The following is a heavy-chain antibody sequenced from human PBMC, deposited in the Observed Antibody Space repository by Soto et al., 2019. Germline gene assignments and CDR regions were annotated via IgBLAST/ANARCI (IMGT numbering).Heavy chain of an antibody. CDR2: IHYNGNT. V-gene: IGHV4-59*01. CDR1: GDSISACS. CDR3: AREGNLGRWLQNLDF. J-gene: IGHJ4*02. Sequence: PSETLSLTCTVSGDSISACSWSWVRQPPGKGLEWIGNIHYNGNTKYSPSLKSRVTMSVDTSKNHFSLRLISVTAADTAIYFCAREGNLGRWLQNLDFWGQGTLVT. D-gene: IGHD5-12*01.